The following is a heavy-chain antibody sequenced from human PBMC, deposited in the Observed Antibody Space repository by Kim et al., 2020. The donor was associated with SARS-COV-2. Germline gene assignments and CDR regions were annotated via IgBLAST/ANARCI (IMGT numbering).Heavy chain of an antibody. CDR2: INPSGGST. CDR3: AAFDLDRIAAVEWDY. Sequence: ASVKVSCKASGYTFTSYYMHWVRQAPGQGLEWMGIINPSGGSTSYAQKFQGRVTMTRDTSTSTVYMELSSLRSEDTAVYYCAAFDLDRIAAVEWDYWGQGTLVTVSS. CDR1: GYTFTSYY. J-gene: IGHJ4*02. V-gene: IGHV1-46*01. D-gene: IGHD6-13*01.